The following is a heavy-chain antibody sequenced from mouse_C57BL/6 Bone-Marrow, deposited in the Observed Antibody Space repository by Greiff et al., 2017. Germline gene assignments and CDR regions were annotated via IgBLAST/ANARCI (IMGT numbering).Heavy chain of an antibody. CDR1: GYTFTSYG. CDR2: IYPRSGNT. V-gene: IGHV1-81*01. J-gene: IGHJ4*01. CDR3: DYVGGAMDY. D-gene: IGHD2-4*01. Sequence: QVQLQQSGAELAMPGASVKLSCKASGYTFTSYGISWVKQRTGQGLEWIGEIYPRSGNTYYNEKFKGKATLTADKSSSTAYMELRSLTSEDSAVYFCDYVGGAMDYWGQGTSVTVSS.